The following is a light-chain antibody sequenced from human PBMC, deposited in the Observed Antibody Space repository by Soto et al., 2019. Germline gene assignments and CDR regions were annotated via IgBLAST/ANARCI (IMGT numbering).Light chain of an antibody. Sequence: EIVMTQSPATLSVSPGERATLSCRASQSVSSNLAWYQQKPGQAPRLLIYGASTRATGIPARFSGSASGTEFTLTISSLQPEDFAVYYCQQRSYWPPITFGQGTRLENK. CDR2: GAS. CDR1: QSVSSN. J-gene: IGKJ5*01. CDR3: QQRSYWPPIT. V-gene: IGKV3-15*01.